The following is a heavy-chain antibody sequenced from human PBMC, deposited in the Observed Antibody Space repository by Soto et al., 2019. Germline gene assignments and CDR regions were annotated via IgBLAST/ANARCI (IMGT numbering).Heavy chain of an antibody. CDR3: AKGRSSGSRGSMDV. CDR2: ISGSGGST. J-gene: IGHJ6*02. V-gene: IGHV3-23*01. D-gene: IGHD1-26*01. CDR1: RFTFTSYA. Sequence: GGPLILSGAPDRFTFTSYAMTWVRQAPGKGLEWVSAISGSGGSTYYADSVKGRFTISRDNSKNTLYLQMNSLRAEDTAAYYCAKGRSSGSRGSMDVWGQGT.